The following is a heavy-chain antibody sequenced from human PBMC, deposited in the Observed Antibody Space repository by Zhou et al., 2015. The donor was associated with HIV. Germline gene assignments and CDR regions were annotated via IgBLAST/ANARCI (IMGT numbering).Heavy chain of an antibody. D-gene: IGHD6-19*01. V-gene: IGHV1-69*06. CDR2: IIPIFGTA. J-gene: IGHJ6*02. CDR3: ATYPDGEAVAGRDYYYGMDV. Sequence: QVQLVQSGAEVKKPGSSVKVSCRAFGGTFSSYGISWVRQAPGQGPEWMGGIIPIFGTANYAQKFQGRVTITADKSTSTAYMELSSLRSEDTAVYYCATYPDGEAVAGRDYYYGMDVWGQGTTVTVSS. CDR1: GGTFSSYG.